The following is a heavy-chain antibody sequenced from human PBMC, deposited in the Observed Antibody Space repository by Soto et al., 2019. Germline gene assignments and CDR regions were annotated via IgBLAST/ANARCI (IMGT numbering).Heavy chain of an antibody. D-gene: IGHD4-4*01. Sequence: ASVKVSCKASGGTFSSYAISWVRQAPGQGLEWMGGIIPIFGTANYAQKFQGRVTITADKSTSTAYMELSSLRSEDTAVYYCAARDYSNTYYYYGMDVWGQGTTVTVSS. CDR1: GGTFSSYA. CDR3: AARDYSNTYYYYGMDV. J-gene: IGHJ6*02. CDR2: IIPIFGTA. V-gene: IGHV1-69*06.